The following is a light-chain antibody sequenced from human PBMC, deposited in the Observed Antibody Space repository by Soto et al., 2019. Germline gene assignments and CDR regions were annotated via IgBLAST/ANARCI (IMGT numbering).Light chain of an antibody. CDR3: SSYTSSSTLLYV. J-gene: IGLJ1*01. Sequence: QLVLTQPASVSGSPGQSITISCTGTSSDVGGYNYVSWYQQHPGKAPKLMIYDVSNRPSGVSNRFSSSKSGNTASLTISGLQTEDEDDYYCSSYTSSSTLLYVFGTGTKLT. V-gene: IGLV2-14*01. CDR1: SSDVGGYNY. CDR2: DVS.